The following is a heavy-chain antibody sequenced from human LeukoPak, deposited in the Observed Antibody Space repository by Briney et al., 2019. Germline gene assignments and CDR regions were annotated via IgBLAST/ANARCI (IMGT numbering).Heavy chain of an antibody. CDR2: IYYSGST. CDR3: ASLTTVTTEDY. CDR1: GGSISSSSYY. Sequence: PSETLSLTCSVSGGSISSSSYYWGWIRQPPGKGLEWIGTIYYSGSTFYKPSLTSRVTISVDTSKNQFSLKLSSVTAADTAVYYCASLTTVTTEDYWGQGTLVTVSS. J-gene: IGHJ4*02. V-gene: IGHV4-39*07. D-gene: IGHD4-11*01.